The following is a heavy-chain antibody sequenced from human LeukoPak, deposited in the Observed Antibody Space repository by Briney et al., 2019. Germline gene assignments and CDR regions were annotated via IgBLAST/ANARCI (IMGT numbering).Heavy chain of an antibody. Sequence: GGSLRLSCAASGFTFSSYAMSWVRQAPGKELEWVSAISGSGGSTYYADSVKGRFTISRDNSKNTLYLQMNSLRAEDTAVYYCAKDAKQWLVRYYFDYWGQGTLVTVSS. V-gene: IGHV3-23*01. J-gene: IGHJ4*02. CDR2: ISGSGGST. CDR1: GFTFSSYA. D-gene: IGHD6-19*01. CDR3: AKDAKQWLVRYYFDY.